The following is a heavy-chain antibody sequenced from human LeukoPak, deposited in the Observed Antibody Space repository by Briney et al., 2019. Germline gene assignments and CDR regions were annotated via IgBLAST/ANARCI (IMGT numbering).Heavy chain of an antibody. CDR1: GFTFTTYA. J-gene: IGHJ4*02. D-gene: IGHD6-19*01. CDR3: AKAVSAYYFDY. CDR2: ISGSGGST. V-gene: IGHV3-23*01. Sequence: GGSLRLSCAASGFTFTTYAMSWDRQAPGKGLEWVSAISGSGGSTYYADSVKGRFTISRDNSKNTLYLQMNSLRTEDTAVYYCAKAVSAYYFDYWGQGTLVTVSS.